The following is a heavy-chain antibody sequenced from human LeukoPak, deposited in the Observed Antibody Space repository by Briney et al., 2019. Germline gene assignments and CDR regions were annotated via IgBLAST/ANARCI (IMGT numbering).Heavy chain of an antibody. CDR1: GFTFSIYG. V-gene: IGHV3-30*18. CDR2: TSYDGSNE. D-gene: IGHD3-10*01. Sequence: PGGSLRLSCAASGFTFSIYGMHWVRQAPGKGLEWVAFTSYDGSNEYYADSVKGRFTIFRDNAKNTLYLQMNSLRAEDTAVYYCAKGYGSGSYVVDYWGQGTLVTVSS. J-gene: IGHJ4*02. CDR3: AKGYGSGSYVVDY.